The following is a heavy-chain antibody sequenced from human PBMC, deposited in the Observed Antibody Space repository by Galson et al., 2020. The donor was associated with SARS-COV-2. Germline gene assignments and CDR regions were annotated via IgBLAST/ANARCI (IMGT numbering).Heavy chain of an antibody. D-gene: IGHD2-21*02. J-gene: IGHJ2*01. CDR3: ARRWGRYFDL. V-gene: IGHV4-38-2*01. CDR2: IYHSGSA. CDR1: GYSISSGYY. Sequence: SETLSLTCAVSGYSISSGYYWGWIRQPPGKGLEWIGSIYHSGSAYYNPSLKRPVTISVDTSKNQFSLKLSSVTAADTAVYYCARRWGRYFDLWGRGTLVTVSS.